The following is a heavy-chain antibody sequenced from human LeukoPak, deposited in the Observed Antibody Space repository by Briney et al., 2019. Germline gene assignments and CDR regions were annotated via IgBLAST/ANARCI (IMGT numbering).Heavy chain of an antibody. J-gene: IGHJ4*02. Sequence: GGSLRLSCAASRFTFSSYWMSWVRQASGKGLEWVANIKQDASEKYYVDSVKGRFTISRDNAKNSLYLQMNSLRVEDTAVYYCVRAGGSSWADYWGQGTLVTVSS. CDR1: RFTFSSYW. V-gene: IGHV3-7*01. D-gene: IGHD6-13*01. CDR3: VRAGGSSWADY. CDR2: IKQDASEK.